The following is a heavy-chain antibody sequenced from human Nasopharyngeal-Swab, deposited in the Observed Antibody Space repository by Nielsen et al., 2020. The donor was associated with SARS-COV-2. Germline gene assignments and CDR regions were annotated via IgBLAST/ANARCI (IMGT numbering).Heavy chain of an antibody. J-gene: IGHJ4*02. CDR2: ISGSGGST. Sequence: GESLKISCAASGFTFSTYAMYWVRQPPAKGLEWVSIISGSGGSTYYADSVKGRFTISRDNSKNTLYLQMNSLRAEDTAVYYCAKRDDYYESSGIGDWGQGTLVTVSS. V-gene: IGHV3-23*01. CDR3: AKRDDYYESSGIGD. CDR1: GFTFSTYA. D-gene: IGHD3-22*01.